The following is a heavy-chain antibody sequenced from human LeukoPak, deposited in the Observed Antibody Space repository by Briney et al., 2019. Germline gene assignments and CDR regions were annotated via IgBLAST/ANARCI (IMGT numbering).Heavy chain of an antibody. CDR1: GGSISSYY. J-gene: IGHJ4*02. Sequence: SETLSLTCTVSGGSISSYYWSWVRQPPGKGLEWIGYIYYSGSTNYNASLKSRVTISVDTSKNQFSLKLSSVTAADTAVYYCARLGDGDNFLYFAYWGQGTLFTVSS. V-gene: IGHV4-59*08. CDR3: ARLGDGDNFLYFAY. D-gene: IGHD5-24*01. CDR2: IYYSGST.